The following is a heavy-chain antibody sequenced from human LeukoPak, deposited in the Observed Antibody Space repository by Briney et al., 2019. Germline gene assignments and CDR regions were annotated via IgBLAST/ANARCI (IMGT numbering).Heavy chain of an antibody. CDR1: GFTFSSYW. CDR3: ARDKPFGDCADY. D-gene: IGHD2-21*02. Sequence: GGSLRLSCAASGFTFSSYWMSWVRQAPGKGLEWVANIKQDGRERYSVDSVKGRFTVSGDNAKNSLYLQMNSLRAEDTAVYYCARDKPFGDCADYWGQGTLVTVSS. CDR2: IKQDGRER. J-gene: IGHJ4*02. V-gene: IGHV3-7*01.